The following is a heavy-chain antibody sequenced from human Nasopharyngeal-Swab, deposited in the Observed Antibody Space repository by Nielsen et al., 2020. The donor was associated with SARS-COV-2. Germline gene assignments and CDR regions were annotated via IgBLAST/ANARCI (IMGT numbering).Heavy chain of an antibody. Sequence: GESLKISCAASGFTFSTYWMHWVRQPPGKGLVWVSRVNEDGSRTDYADSVKGRFTISRDNAKNTLYLQMNSLRVEDTALYYCVKHQGSSSDQWGQGTLVTVSS. CDR1: GFTFSTYW. CDR2: VNEDGSRT. J-gene: IGHJ4*02. V-gene: IGHV3-74*01. CDR3: VKHQGSSSDQ.